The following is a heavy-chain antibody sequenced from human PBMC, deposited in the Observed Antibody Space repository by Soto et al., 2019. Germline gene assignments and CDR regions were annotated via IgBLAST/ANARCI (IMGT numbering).Heavy chain of an antibody. Sequence: GGSLRLSCAASGFTFSSYSMNWVRQAPGKGLEWVSSISSSSSYIYYADSVKGRFTISRDNAKNSLYLQMNSLRAEDTAVYYCARDPRDSGSYYYYYGMDVWGQGTTVTVSS. CDR3: ARDPRDSGSYYYYYGMDV. V-gene: IGHV3-21*01. CDR1: GFTFSSYS. J-gene: IGHJ6*02. CDR2: ISSSSSYI. D-gene: IGHD1-26*01.